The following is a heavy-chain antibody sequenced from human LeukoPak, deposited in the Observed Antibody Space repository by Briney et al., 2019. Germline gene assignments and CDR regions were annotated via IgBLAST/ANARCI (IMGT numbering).Heavy chain of an antibody. Sequence: GGSLRLSCAASGFTFSSYDMHWVRQATGKGLEWVSAIGTAGDTYYPGSVKGRFTISRENAKNSLYLQMNSLRAEDTAVYYCARAGIYDYVWGSYRPYYFDYWGQGTLVTVSS. CDR1: GFTFSSYD. CDR2: IGTAGDT. V-gene: IGHV3-13*01. CDR3: ARAGIYDYVWGSYRPYYFDY. D-gene: IGHD3-16*02. J-gene: IGHJ4*02.